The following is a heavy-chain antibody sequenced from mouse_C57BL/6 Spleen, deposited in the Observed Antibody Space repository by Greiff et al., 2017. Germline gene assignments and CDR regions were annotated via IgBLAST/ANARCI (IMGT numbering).Heavy chain of an antibody. CDR3: ARSMPPFAY. J-gene: IGHJ3*01. V-gene: IGHV1-9*01. CDR2: ILPGSGST. Sequence: QVQLQQSGAVLMKPGASVKLSCTATGYTFTGYWIAWVKQRPGHGLAWIGAILPGSGSTNYNEKFKGKATFTADTSSNTAYRQLSSLTTEDSAIYYCARSMPPFAYWGQGTLVTVSA. CDR1: GYTFTGYW.